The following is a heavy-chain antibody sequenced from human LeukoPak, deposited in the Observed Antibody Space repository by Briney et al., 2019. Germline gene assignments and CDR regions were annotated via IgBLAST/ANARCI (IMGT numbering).Heavy chain of an antibody. Sequence: GGSLRLSCAASGFTFSSYSMNWVRQAPGKGLEWVSSISSSSRYIYYADSVKGRFTISRDNAKNSLYLQMNSLRAEDTAVYYCASDYTDYGGNLLDYWGQRTVATVSS. CDR2: ISSSSRYI. CDR1: GFTFSSYS. V-gene: IGHV3-21*04. D-gene: IGHD4-23*01. CDR3: ASDYTDYGGNLLDY. J-gene: IGHJ4*02.